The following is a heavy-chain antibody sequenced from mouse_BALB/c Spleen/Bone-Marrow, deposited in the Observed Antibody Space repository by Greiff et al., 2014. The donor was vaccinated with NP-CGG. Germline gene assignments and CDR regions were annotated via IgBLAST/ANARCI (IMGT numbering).Heavy chain of an antibody. CDR3: ARGNYGNYVDYFDY. V-gene: IGHV5-6-3*01. J-gene: IGHJ2*01. D-gene: IGHD2-1*01. CDR2: INSNGGST. CDR1: GFTFSSYG. Sequence: EVQVVESGGGLVQPGGSLKLSCAASGFTFSSYGMSWVSQTPDKRLELVASINSNGGSTYYPDSVKGRFTISRDNAKNTLSLQMSSLKSEDTAMYYCARGNYGNYVDYFDYWGQGTTLTVSS.